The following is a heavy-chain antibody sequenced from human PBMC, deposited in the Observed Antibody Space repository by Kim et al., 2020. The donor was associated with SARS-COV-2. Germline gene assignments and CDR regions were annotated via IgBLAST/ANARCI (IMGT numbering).Heavy chain of an antibody. D-gene: IGHD3-22*01. Sequence: GGSLRLSCAVSGFTFSSYGMHWVRQAPGKGLEWVAVIWYDGSNKYYADSVKGRFTISRDNSKNTLYLQMNSLRAEDTAVYYCAATPPDYYYDSSGYAWGQRTLVTVSS. CDR3: AATPPDYYYDSSGYA. V-gene: IGHV3-33*01. CDR1: GFTFSSYG. J-gene: IGHJ4*02. CDR2: IWYDGSNK.